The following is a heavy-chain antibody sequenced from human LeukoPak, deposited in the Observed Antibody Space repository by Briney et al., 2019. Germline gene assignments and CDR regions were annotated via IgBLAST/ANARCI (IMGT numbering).Heavy chain of an antibody. CDR3: VKGFHFDW. CDR1: GFGFSTHD. V-gene: IGHV3-23*01. Sequence: GGSLRLSCVASGFGFSTHDMSWGRQTPGKGLEWVSSISGVDSGTYYTDSVRGRFTISRDTSKNTLYMQMNNLRAEDTAVYYCVKGFHFDWWGQGTLVTVSS. CDR2: ISGVDSGT. J-gene: IGHJ4*02.